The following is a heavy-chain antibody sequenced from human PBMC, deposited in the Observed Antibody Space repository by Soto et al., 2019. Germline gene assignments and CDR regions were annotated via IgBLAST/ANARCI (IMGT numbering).Heavy chain of an antibody. J-gene: IGHJ4*02. CDR1: GGSFSGYY. Sequence: SETLSLTCAVYGGSFSGYYWSWIRQPPGKGLEWIGEIDHSGGTNYNPSLKSRVTISVDTSKNQFSLKLSSVTAADTAVYYCTRGRLGVAANWGQGTLVTVSS. D-gene: IGHD3-16*01. CDR2: IDHSGGT. V-gene: IGHV4-34*01. CDR3: TRGRLGVAAN.